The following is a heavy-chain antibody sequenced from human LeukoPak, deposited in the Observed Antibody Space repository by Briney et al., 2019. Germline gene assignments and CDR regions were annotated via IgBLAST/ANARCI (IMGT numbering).Heavy chain of an antibody. CDR1: GFTFSTFA. J-gene: IGHJ4*02. Sequence: GGSLRLSCAASGFTFSTFAMTWVRQAPGKGLEWVSSISDGSTYYADSEKGRLTISRDNSKNTLYLQMNSLRAEDTAVYYCAKGGGWLYYFDYWGQGTLVTVSS. CDR3: AKGGGWLYYFDY. D-gene: IGHD2-15*01. V-gene: IGHV3-23*01. CDR2: ISDGST.